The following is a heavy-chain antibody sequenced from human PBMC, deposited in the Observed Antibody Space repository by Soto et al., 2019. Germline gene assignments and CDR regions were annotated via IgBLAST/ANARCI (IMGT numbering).Heavy chain of an antibody. CDR2: IYYSGST. CDR1: GGSISSGGYY. D-gene: IGHD3-10*01. V-gene: IGHV4-31*03. CDR3: ARVKYYYRSGKDSMDF. Sequence: SETLSLTCTVSGGSISSGGYYWTWIRQHPGKGLEWIGYIYYSGSTYYNPSLKSRVTISVDTSKNQFSLKLSSVTAADTAVYYCARVKYYYRSGKDSMDFWCQETTV. J-gene: IGHJ6*02.